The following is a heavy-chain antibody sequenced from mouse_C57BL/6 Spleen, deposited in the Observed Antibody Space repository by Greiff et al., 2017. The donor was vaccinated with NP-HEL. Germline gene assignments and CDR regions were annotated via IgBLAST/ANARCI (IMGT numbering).Heavy chain of an antibody. CDR3: ARSYYYGSSYETGFAY. CDR2: IHPNSGST. J-gene: IGHJ3*01. D-gene: IGHD1-1*01. Sequence: QVQLQQPGAELVKPGASVKLSCKASGYTFTSYWMHWVKQRPGQGLEWIGMIHPNSGSTNYNEKFKSKATLTVDKSSSTAYMQLSSRTSEDSAVYYCARSYYYGSSYETGFAYWGQGTLVTVSA. V-gene: IGHV1-64*01. CDR1: GYTFTSYW.